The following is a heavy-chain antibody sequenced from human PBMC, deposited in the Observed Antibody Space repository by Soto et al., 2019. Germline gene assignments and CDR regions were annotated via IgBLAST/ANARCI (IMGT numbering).Heavy chain of an antibody. CDR3: AKVNGRGALAGLDY. Sequence: EVQLLESGGGLVQPGWSLRLSCAASGFTFSSYAMSWVRQAPGKGLEWVSAISGSGGSTYYADSVKGRFTISWDNSKNTLYLQMNSLSAEDTAVYYCAKVNGRGALAGLDYWVQGTLVTVSS. CDR1: GFTFSSYA. J-gene: IGHJ4*02. CDR2: ISGSGGST. D-gene: IGHD6-19*01. V-gene: IGHV3-23*01.